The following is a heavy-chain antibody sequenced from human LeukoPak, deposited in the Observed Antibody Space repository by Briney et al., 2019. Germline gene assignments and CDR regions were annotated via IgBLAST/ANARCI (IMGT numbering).Heavy chain of an antibody. J-gene: IGHJ4*02. CDR2: IYSSGST. Sequence: SETLSLTCIVSGASISSYYWTWIRQPAGKELEWIGRIYSSGSTNYNPSLKSRVTISVDTSKNQFSLKLSSVTAADTAVYYCARNGDYAADYWGQGTLVTVSA. D-gene: IGHD4-17*01. CDR1: GASISSYY. CDR3: ARNGDYAADY. V-gene: IGHV4-4*07.